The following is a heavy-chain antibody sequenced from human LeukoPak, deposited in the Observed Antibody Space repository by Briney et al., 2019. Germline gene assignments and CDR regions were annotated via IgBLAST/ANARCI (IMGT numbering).Heavy chain of an antibody. V-gene: IGHV4-61*02. J-gene: IGHJ5*02. CDR1: GGSISSGSYY. Sequence: PSETLSLTCTVSGGSISSGSYYWSWIRQPAGKGLEWIGRVYTSGSTNYNPSLKSRVTISVDTSKNQFSLKLSSVTAADTAVYYCARLAISGYDYNWFDPWGQGTLVTVSS. CDR3: ARLAISGYDYNWFDP. CDR2: VYTSGST. D-gene: IGHD5-12*01.